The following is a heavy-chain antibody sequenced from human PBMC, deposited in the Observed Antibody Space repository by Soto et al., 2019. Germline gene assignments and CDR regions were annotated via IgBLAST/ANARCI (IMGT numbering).Heavy chain of an antibody. CDR1: GVTVSSDAYY. CDR2: IYHTGST. V-gene: IGHV4-31*03. D-gene: IGHD3-16*02. J-gene: IGHJ4*02. Sequence: QVQLQQSGPGLVKPSQTLSLTCTVSGVTVSSDAYYWSWIRQPPGKGLEWIGNIYHTGSTYYSPSLKSRVDISLDRSTNQFPLRLSSVTAADTAVYYCARYRFSGTKWSKFDYWGQGTLVTVSS. CDR3: ARYRFSGTKWSKFDY.